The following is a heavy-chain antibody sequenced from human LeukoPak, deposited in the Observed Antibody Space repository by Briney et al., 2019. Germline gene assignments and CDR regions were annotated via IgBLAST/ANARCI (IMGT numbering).Heavy chain of an antibody. CDR1: GFPFNNHG. CDR2: IIGGAGST. D-gene: IGHD3-9*01. V-gene: IGHV3-23*01. J-gene: IGHJ4*02. Sequence: GGSLRLSCAASGFPFNNHGMSWVRQAPGKGLEWVSDIIGGAGSTSYADSVKGRFTISRDNAKNTLYLQMNSLRAEDTAVYYCARDFQSGYYDILTSPDYWGQGTLVTVSS. CDR3: ARDFQSGYYDILTSPDY.